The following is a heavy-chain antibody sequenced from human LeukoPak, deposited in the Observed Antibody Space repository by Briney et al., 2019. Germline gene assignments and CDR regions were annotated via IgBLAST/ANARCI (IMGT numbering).Heavy chain of an antibody. J-gene: IGHJ6*03. CDR1: GFTFSSYS. CDR3: ARRGGGGWSYYYYMDV. V-gene: IGHV4-34*01. D-gene: IGHD6-19*01. CDR2: INHSGST. Sequence: GSLRLSCAASGFTFSSYSMNWVRQPPGKGLEWIGEINHSGSTNYNPSLKSRVTISVDTSKNQFSLKLSSVTAADTAVYYCARRGGGGWSYYYYMDVWGKGTTVTVSS.